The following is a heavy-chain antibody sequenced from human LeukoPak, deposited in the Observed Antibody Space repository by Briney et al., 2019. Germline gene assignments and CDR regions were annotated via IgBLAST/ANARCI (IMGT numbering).Heavy chain of an antibody. CDR1: GFTFSSYA. V-gene: IGHV3-64D*09. J-gene: IGHJ4*02. D-gene: IGHD2-2*01. CDR2: ISSNGGST. CDR3: VLSGYCSGTSCPTPSGFIDY. Sequence: GGSLRLSCSASGFTFSSYAMHWVRQAPGKGLEYVSAISSNGGSTYYADSVKGRFTISRDNSKNTLYLQMSSLRAEDTAVYYCVLSGYCSGTSCPTPSGFIDYWGQGTLVTVSS.